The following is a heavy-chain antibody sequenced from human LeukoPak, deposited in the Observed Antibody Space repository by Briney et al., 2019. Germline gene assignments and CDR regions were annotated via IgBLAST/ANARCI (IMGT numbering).Heavy chain of an antibody. CDR3: AKNSLSNRLRYFDY. D-gene: IGHD2/OR15-2a*01. CDR1: GFTFSTND. Sequence: GGSLRLSCAASGFTFSTNDMDWVRQAPGKGLEWVAFIEYDGSNKYYADSVKGRFTISRDNSKNTLFLQMNSLRAEDTAVYYCAKNSLSNRLRYFDYWGQGTLVTVSS. CDR2: IEYDGSNK. J-gene: IGHJ4*02. V-gene: IGHV3-30*02.